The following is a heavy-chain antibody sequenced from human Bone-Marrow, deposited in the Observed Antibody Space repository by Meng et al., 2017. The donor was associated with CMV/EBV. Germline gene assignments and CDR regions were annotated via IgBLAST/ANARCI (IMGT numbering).Heavy chain of an antibody. J-gene: IGHJ4*02. Sequence: GESLKISCAASGFTFSDYYMSWIRQAPGKGLEWVSYISSSGSTIYYADSVKGRFTISRDNAKNSLYLQMNSLRAEDTAVYYCARSFVVVPAALAYWGQGPLVPVYS. CDR2: ISSSGSTI. CDR3: ARSFVVVPAALAY. CDR1: GFTFSDYY. D-gene: IGHD2-2*01. V-gene: IGHV3-11*01.